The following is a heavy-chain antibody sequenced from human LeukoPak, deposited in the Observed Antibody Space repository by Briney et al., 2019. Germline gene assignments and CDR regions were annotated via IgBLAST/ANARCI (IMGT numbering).Heavy chain of an antibody. Sequence: GGSLRLSCAASGFTFSSNAMSWVRLAPGKGLEWVSTISGSGDSSYYADSVKGRFTISRDNSKNTLYLQMNSLRAEDTAVYYCAKDRRLFCCYYMDVWGKGTTVTISS. J-gene: IGHJ6*03. CDR2: ISGSGDSS. CDR1: GFTFSSNA. D-gene: IGHD3-9*01. CDR3: AKDRRLFCCYYMDV. V-gene: IGHV3-23*01.